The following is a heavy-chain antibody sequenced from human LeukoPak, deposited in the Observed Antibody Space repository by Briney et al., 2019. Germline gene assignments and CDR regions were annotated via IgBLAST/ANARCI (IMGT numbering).Heavy chain of an antibody. V-gene: IGHV4-59*01. J-gene: IGHJ6*03. CDR2: IYYSGST. Sequence: ASETLSLTCTVSGGSISTYYWNWIRQPPGKGLEWIGYIYYSGSTNCNPSLKSRVTISVDTSKNQFSLKLSSVSAADTAVYYCAREVGYSSGDYYYYMDVWGKGTTVTISS. D-gene: IGHD6-19*01. CDR1: GGSISTYY. CDR3: AREVGYSSGDYYYYMDV.